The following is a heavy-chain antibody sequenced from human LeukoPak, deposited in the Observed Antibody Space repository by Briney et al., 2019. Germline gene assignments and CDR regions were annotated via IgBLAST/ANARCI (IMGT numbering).Heavy chain of an antibody. Sequence: KASETLSLTCAVYGGSFSDYYWSWIRQLPGKGLEWIGEINHSGTTNYNPSLKTRVTISVDTSKNRFSLKLSSVTAADTAVYYCAREGSYYGSGSPPLDYWGQGTLVTVSS. V-gene: IGHV4-34*01. CDR2: INHSGTT. D-gene: IGHD3-10*01. J-gene: IGHJ4*02. CDR1: GGSFSDYY. CDR3: AREGSYYGSGSPPLDY.